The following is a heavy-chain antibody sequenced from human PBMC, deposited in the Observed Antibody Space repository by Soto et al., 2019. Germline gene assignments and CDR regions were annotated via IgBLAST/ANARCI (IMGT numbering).Heavy chain of an antibody. J-gene: IGHJ6*02. Sequence: GGSLRLSCAAPGFTFSSYAMSWVRQAPGKGLEWVSAISGSGGSTYYADSVKGRFTISRDNSKNTLYLQMNSLRAEDTAVYYCAKAYENSSRRYYYYYGMDVWGQGTTVTVSS. CDR3: AKAYENSSRRYYYYYGMDV. D-gene: IGHD6-6*01. V-gene: IGHV3-23*01. CDR2: ISGSGGST. CDR1: GFTFSSYA.